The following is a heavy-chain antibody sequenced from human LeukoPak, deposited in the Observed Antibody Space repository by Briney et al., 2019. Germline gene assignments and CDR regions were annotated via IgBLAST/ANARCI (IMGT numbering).Heavy chain of an antibody. D-gene: IGHD3-9*01. Sequence: GGSLRLSCAASEFIVSKNYMSWVRQAPGKGLECVSVMHSNDDTYYAASVRGRFTISRDNSNNMLYLQMNNLRPEDTAVYYCAREPFYDILTGPEFDYWGQGTLVTVSS. V-gene: IGHV3-53*01. J-gene: IGHJ4*02. CDR1: EFIVSKNY. CDR3: AREPFYDILTGPEFDY. CDR2: MHSNDDT.